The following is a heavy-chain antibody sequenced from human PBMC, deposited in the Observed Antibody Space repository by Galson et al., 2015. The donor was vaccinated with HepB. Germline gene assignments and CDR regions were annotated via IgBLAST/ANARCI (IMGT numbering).Heavy chain of an antibody. CDR3: ASVVGALMAFDI. D-gene: IGHD1-26*01. CDR2: INSDGSST. J-gene: IGHJ3*02. CDR1: GFTFSSYW. V-gene: IGHV3-74*01. Sequence: SLRLSCAASGFTFSSYWMHWVRQAPGRGLVWVSRINSDGSSTSYADSVKGRFTISRDNAKNTLYLQMNSLRAEDTAVYYCASVVGALMAFDIWGQGTMVTVSS.